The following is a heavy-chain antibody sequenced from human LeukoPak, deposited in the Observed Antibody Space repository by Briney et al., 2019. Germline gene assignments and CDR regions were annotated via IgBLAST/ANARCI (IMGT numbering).Heavy chain of an antibody. D-gene: IGHD3-22*01. Sequence: GGSLRLSCAASGFTFSSYAMHWVRQAPGKGLEWVAVISYDGSNKYYADSVKGRFTISRDNSKNTLYLQMNSLRAEDTAVYYCAREYYDSSGYYYGYWGQGTLVTVSS. V-gene: IGHV3-30*04. CDR1: GFTFSSYA. J-gene: IGHJ4*02. CDR2: ISYDGSNK. CDR3: AREYYDSSGYYYGY.